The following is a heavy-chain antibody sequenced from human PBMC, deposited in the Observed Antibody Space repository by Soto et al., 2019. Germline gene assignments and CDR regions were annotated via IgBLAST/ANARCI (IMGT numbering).Heavy chain of an antibody. V-gene: IGHV3-15*07. CDR3: TTLGYCSGGSCYSDYSYYGMDV. CDR2: IKSKTDGGTT. J-gene: IGHJ6*02. D-gene: IGHD2-15*01. Sequence: PGGSLRLSCAASGFTFSNAWMNWVRQAPGKGLEWVGRIKSKTDGGTTDYAAPVKGRFTISRDDSKNTLYLQMNSLKTEDTAVYYCTTLGYCSGGSCYSDYSYYGMDVWGQGTTVTVSS. CDR1: GFTFSNAW.